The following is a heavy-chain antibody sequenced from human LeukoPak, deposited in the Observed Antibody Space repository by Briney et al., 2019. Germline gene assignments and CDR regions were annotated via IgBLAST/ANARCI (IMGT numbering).Heavy chain of an antibody. Sequence: ASVKVSCKASGYTFTSYDINWVRQATGQGLEWMGWMNPNSGNTGYAQKFQGRVTMARNTSISTAYMELSSLRSEDTAVYYCARGVLPAAMIGYWGQGTLVTVSS. D-gene: IGHD2-2*01. CDR3: ARGVLPAAMIGY. CDR1: GYTFTSYD. V-gene: IGHV1-8*01. CDR2: MNPNSGNT. J-gene: IGHJ4*02.